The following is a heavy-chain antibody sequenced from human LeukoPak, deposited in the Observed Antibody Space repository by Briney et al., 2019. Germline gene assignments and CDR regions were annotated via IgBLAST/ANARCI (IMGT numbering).Heavy chain of an antibody. Sequence: ASVKVSCKASGYTFTGYYMHWVRQAPGQGLEWMGWINPNSGGTNYAQKFQGRVTMTRDTSISTAYMELSRLRSDDTAVYYCARVPSSSSRYWYFDLWGRGTLVTVSS. J-gene: IGHJ2*01. D-gene: IGHD6-6*01. CDR1: GYTFTGYY. V-gene: IGHV1-2*02. CDR2: INPNSGGT. CDR3: ARVPSSSSRYWYFDL.